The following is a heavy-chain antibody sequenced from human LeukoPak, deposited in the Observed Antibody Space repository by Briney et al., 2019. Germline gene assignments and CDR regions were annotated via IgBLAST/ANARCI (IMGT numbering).Heavy chain of an antibody. CDR2: MNPNSGNT. V-gene: IGHV1-8*03. J-gene: IGHJ4*02. D-gene: IGHD6-13*01. CDR3: ARGLKKHXSWYRHSGYYFDY. Sequence: GASVKVSCKASGYTFTSYDINWVRQATGQGLEWMGWMNPNSGNTGYAQKFQGRVTITRNTSISTAYMELSSLRSEDTAVYYCARGLKKHXSWYRHSGYYFDYWGQGTLVTVSS. CDR1: GYTFTSYD.